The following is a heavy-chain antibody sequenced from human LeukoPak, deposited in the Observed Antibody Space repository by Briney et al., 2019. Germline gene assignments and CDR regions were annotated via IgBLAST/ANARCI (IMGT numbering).Heavy chain of an antibody. V-gene: IGHV3-7*05. D-gene: IGHD6-19*01. CDR3: ARDSSGWSDLDY. Sequence: QPGGSLRLSCAASVFIFSSYWMSWVRQAPGKGLEWVANIKEDGSEKYYVDSVKGRFTISRDNAKNSLYLQMNSLRAEDTAVYYCARDSSGWSDLDYWGQGTLVTVSS. CDR1: VFIFSSYW. J-gene: IGHJ4*02. CDR2: IKEDGSEK.